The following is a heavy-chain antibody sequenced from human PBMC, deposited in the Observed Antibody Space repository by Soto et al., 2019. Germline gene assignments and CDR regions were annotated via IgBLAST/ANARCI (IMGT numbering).Heavy chain of an antibody. CDR3: ASLSPVWVTGYYYSGMDV. CDR1: GGSISSGGYY. D-gene: IGHD3-16*01. J-gene: IGHJ6*02. V-gene: IGHV4-31*03. Sequence: PSETLSLTCTVSGGSISSGGYYWSWIRQHPGKGLEWIGYIYYSGSTYYNPSLKSRVTISVDTSKNQFSLKLSSVTAADTAVYYCASLSPVWVTGYYYSGMDVWGQGTTVTVSS. CDR2: IYYSGST.